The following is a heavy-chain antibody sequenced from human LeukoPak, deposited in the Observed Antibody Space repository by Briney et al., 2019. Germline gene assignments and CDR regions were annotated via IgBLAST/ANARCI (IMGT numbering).Heavy chain of an antibody. CDR1: GYSFTTFW. Sequence: GESLQISSKGFGYSFTTFWIGWVRQMPGKGLEWMGIIYPGDSDTTYSPSFQGQVTISADKSISTAYLQWSSLKASDTAMYYCARPIAVAGVYYFDYWGQGTLVTVSS. D-gene: IGHD6-19*01. J-gene: IGHJ4*02. CDR3: ARPIAVAGVYYFDY. CDR2: IYPGDSDT. V-gene: IGHV5-51*01.